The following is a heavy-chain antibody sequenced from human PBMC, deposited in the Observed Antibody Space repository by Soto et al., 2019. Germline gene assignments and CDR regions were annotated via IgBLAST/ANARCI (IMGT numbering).Heavy chain of an antibody. CDR3: TTDPHGAYYDILTGYYPPWYFDY. CDR1: GFTFSNAW. D-gene: IGHD3-9*01. CDR2: IKSKTDGGTT. Sequence: EVQLVESGGGLVKPGGSLRLSCAASGFTFSNAWMSWVRQAPGKGLEWVGRIKSKTDGGTTDYAAPVKGRFTISRDDSKNTLYLQMNSLKTEDTAVYYCTTDPHGAYYDILTGYYPPWYFDYWGQGTLVTVSS. V-gene: IGHV3-15*01. J-gene: IGHJ4*02.